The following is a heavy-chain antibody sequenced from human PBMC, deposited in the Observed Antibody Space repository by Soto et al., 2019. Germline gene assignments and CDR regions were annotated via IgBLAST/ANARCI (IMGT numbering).Heavy chain of an antibody. CDR3: QAEDGIRDTVPVSAFLLNRSSDL. J-gene: IGHJ2*01. Sequence: KGLEWASAISGSGGSTYYADSVKGRFTISRDNSKNTLYLQMNSLRAEDTAVFYFQAEDGIRDTVPVSAFLLNRSSDL. V-gene: IGHV3-23*01. D-gene: IGHD2-15*01. CDR2: ISGSGGST.